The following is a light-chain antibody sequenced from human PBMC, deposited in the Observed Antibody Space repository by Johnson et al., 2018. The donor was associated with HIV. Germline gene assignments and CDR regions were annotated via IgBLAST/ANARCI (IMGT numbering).Light chain of an antibody. CDR2: EDN. J-gene: IGLJ1*01. V-gene: IGLV1-51*02. Sequence: QPVLTQPPSVSAAPGQKVTISCSGSSSNIGKNHVSWYQQFPGTAPKLLVYEDNKRPSGIPDRFSGSKSGASATLGITGLQTGDEADYYCGVWDASLSPHYVFGTGTTVIVL. CDR1: SSNIGKNH. CDR3: GVWDASLSPHYV.